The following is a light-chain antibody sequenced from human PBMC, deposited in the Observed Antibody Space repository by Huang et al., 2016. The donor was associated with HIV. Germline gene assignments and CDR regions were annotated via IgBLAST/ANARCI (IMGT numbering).Light chain of an antibody. V-gene: IGKV1-33*01. Sequence: DIQMTQSPSSLSASVGDRVTITFQASQNISNRLNWYQQKPGKAPKLLIYDAANVETGVPSRFSGSGSGTDFTFTISSLQPEDIATYHCQQYDTHPITFGQGTRVAIK. CDR3: QQYDTHPIT. CDR1: QNISNR. J-gene: IGKJ5*01. CDR2: DAA.